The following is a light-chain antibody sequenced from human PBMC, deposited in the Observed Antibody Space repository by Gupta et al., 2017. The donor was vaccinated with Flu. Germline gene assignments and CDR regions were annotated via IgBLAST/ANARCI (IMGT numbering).Light chain of an antibody. V-gene: IGKV1-27*01. Sequence: AAVGDEVTITGRASQEISSYLAWYQQKPGKHPKLLIYAASSKQSGVPSGFSVSGFGTDFTLNISGLQPEDFATYYRQNENSGPRAFGRGTKVDIK. CDR2: AAS. J-gene: IGKJ4*01. CDR3: QNENSGPRA. CDR1: QEISSY.